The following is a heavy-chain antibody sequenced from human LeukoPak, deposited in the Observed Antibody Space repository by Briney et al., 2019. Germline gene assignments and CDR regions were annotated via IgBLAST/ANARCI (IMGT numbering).Heavy chain of an antibody. V-gene: IGHV4-39*07. Sequence: SETLSLTCTVSGGSISSSSYYWGWIRQPPGKGLEWIGSIYYSGSTYYNPSLKSRVTISVDTSKNQFSLKLSSVTAADTAVYYCARDFSRGSYFDYWGQGTLVTVSS. CDR1: GGSISSSSYY. CDR2: IYYSGST. D-gene: IGHD3-10*01. CDR3: ARDFSRGSYFDY. J-gene: IGHJ4*02.